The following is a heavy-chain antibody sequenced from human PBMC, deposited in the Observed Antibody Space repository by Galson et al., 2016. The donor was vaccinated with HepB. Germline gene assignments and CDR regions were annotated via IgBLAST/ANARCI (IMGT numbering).Heavy chain of an antibody. CDR1: GFTFSNYA. J-gene: IGHJ4*02. D-gene: IGHD6-19*01. CDR2: ISGSGAGT. V-gene: IGHV3-23*01. Sequence: SLRLSCAASGFTFSNYAITWVRQPPGQGLEWVSAISGSGAGTYFADSVKGRFIISREHSKNTLYLQMNSLRVDDTAVYYCAKEQGSSGWDPFDYWGQGTLVIVSS. CDR3: AKEQGSSGWDPFDY.